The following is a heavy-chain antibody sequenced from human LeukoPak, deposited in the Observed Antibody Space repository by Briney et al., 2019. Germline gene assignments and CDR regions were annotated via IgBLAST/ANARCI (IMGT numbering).Heavy chain of an antibody. D-gene: IGHD3-16*01. V-gene: IGHV3-21*01. CDR3: ARDFRGGARAFDY. CDR1: GSTFSSYS. Sequence: PGGSLRLSCAASGSTFSSYSMNWVRQAPGKGLEWVSSISSSSSYIYYADSVKGRFTISRDNSKNTLYLQMNSLRAEDTAVYYCARDFRGGARAFDYWGQGTLVTVSS. J-gene: IGHJ4*02. CDR2: ISSSSSYI.